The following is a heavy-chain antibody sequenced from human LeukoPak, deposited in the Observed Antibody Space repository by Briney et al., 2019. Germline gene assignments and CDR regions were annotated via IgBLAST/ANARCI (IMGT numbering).Heavy chain of an antibody. Sequence: SETLSLTCTVSGGSISSSSYYWGWIRQPPGKGLEWIGSIYYSGSTHYNPSLKSRVTISVDTSKNQFYLKLSSVTAADTAVYYCARVSRGPIVGARTFDYWGQGTLVTVSS. D-gene: IGHD1-26*01. CDR3: ARVSRGPIVGARTFDY. J-gene: IGHJ4*02. CDR1: GGSISSSSYY. V-gene: IGHV4-39*07. CDR2: IYYSGST.